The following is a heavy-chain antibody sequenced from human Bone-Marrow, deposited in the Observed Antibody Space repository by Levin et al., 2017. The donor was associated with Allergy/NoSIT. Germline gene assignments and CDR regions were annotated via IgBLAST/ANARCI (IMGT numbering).Heavy chain of an antibody. CDR2: ISGSGGST. CDR1: GFTFSSYA. V-gene: IGHV3-23*01. J-gene: IGHJ4*02. Sequence: ETLSLTCAASGFTFSSYAMSWVRQAPGKGLEWVSAISGSGGSTYYADSVKGRFTISRDNSKNTLYLQMNSLRAEDTAVYYCAKEDVRGGTPTYYFDYWGQGTLVTVSS. CDR3: AKEDVRGGTPTYYFDY. D-gene: IGHD2-15*01.